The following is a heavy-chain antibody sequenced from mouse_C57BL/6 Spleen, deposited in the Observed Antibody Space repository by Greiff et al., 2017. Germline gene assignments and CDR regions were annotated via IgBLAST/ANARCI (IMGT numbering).Heavy chain of an antibody. D-gene: IGHD4-1*01. CDR1: GYTFTSYW. CDR3: ARLTGRRFAY. J-gene: IGHJ3*01. Sequence: QVQLQQPGAELVRPGSSVKLSCKASGYTFTSYWMDWVKQRPGQGPEWIGNIYPSDSETHYNQKFKDKATLTVDKSSSTAYMQLSSLTSEDSAVYYWARLTGRRFAYWGQGTRVTVSA. CDR2: IYPSDSET. V-gene: IGHV1-61*01.